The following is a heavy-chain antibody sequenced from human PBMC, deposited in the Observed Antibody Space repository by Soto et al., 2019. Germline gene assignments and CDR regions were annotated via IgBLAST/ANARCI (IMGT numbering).Heavy chain of an antibody. Sequence: QVQLVQSGAEVKKPGSSVKVSCKASGGTFSSYAISWVRQAPGQGLEWMGGIIPIFGTANYAQKVQGRVTITADESTSTAYMELSSLRSEDTAVYYCASGAITMVRGVPTYGMDVWGQGTTVTVSS. CDR2: IIPIFGTA. D-gene: IGHD3-10*01. CDR3: ASGAITMVRGVPTYGMDV. J-gene: IGHJ6*02. CDR1: GGTFSSYA. V-gene: IGHV1-69*01.